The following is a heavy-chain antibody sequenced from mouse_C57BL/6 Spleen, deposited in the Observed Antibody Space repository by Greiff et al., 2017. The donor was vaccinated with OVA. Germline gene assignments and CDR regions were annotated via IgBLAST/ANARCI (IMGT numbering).Heavy chain of an antibody. CDR2: IRNKANGYTT. CDR1: GFTFTDYY. Sequence: EVNVVESGGGLVQPGGSLSLSCAASGFTFTDYYMSWVRQPPGKALEWLGFIRNKANGYTTEYSASVKGRFTISRDNSQSILYLQMNALRAEDSATYYCARSGRHWYFDVWGTGTTVTVSS. D-gene: IGHD3-1*01. J-gene: IGHJ1*03. CDR3: ARSGRHWYFDV. V-gene: IGHV7-3*01.